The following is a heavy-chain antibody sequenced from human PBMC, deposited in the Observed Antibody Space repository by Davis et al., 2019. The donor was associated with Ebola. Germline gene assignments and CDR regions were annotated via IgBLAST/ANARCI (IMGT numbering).Heavy chain of an antibody. J-gene: IGHJ6*02. D-gene: IGHD1-1*01. V-gene: IGHV3-23*01. CDR1: GFTFTSYA. CDR3: ARDINWKDVYGLDV. Sequence: GESLKISCAASGFTFTSYAMSWVRQAPGKGLEWVSAISTSGGSTYYADSVKGRFTISRDNSKNTLYLQMNSLRAEDTAVYYCARDINWKDVYGLDVWGQGTTVTVSS. CDR2: ISTSGGST.